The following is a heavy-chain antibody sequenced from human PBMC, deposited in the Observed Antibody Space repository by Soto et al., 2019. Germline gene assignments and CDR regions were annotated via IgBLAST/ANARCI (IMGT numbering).Heavy chain of an antibody. V-gene: IGHV1-18*01. J-gene: IGHJ6*02. CDR1: GYTFYSHS. CDR2: INGDYGNT. Sequence: QAQLVQSGAEVKKPGASVKVSCKASGYTFYSHSISWVRQAPGQGLEWMGRINGDYGNTQYAHKFRGRVTMTTDTSTTTVYMELTNLRSDDTAVYYCARCIQGDYYYGMDGWGQGTTFTVSS. D-gene: IGHD5-18*01. CDR3: ARCIQGDYYYGMDG.